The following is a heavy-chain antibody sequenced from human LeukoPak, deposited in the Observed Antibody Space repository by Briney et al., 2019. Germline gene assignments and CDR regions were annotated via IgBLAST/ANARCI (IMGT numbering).Heavy chain of an antibody. CDR3: ARHRLDYGSGSYLDY. Sequence: GGSLRLSCAASGFTVSSNYMSWVRQAPGKGLEWVSVICSGGSTYYADSVKGRFTISRDNSKNTLYLQMNSLRAEDTAVYYCARHRLDYGSGSYLDYWGQGTLVTVSS. J-gene: IGHJ4*02. V-gene: IGHV3-53*01. D-gene: IGHD3-10*01. CDR1: GFTVSSNY. CDR2: ICSGGST.